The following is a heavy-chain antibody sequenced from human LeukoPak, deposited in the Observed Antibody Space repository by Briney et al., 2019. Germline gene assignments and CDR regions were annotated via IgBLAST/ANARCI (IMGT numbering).Heavy chain of an antibody. Sequence: ASVKVSCKASGYTFTSYGISWVRQAPGQGLEWMGWISAYNGNTNYAQKLQGRVTMTTDTSTSTAYMELRSLRSDDTAVYYCARWGRLGYCSSTSCSEPDYWGQGTLVTASS. CDR3: ARWGRLGYCSSTSCSEPDY. V-gene: IGHV1-18*01. CDR1: GYTFTSYG. D-gene: IGHD2-2*01. J-gene: IGHJ4*02. CDR2: ISAYNGNT.